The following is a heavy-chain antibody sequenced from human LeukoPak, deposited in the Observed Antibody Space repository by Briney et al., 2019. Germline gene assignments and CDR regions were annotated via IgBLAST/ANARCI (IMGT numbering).Heavy chain of an antibody. CDR1: GFTFSNYA. D-gene: IGHD5-12*01. J-gene: IGHJ4*02. CDR2: ISGSGGST. Sequence: GGSLRLSCVASGFTFSNYAMSWVRQTPGKGLEWVSSISGSGGSTHYADSVKGRFTISRDNSKNILYLQMNGLRAEDTAVYYCAKDWMSTIINYFDYWGQGTLVTVSS. CDR3: AKDWMSTIINYFDY. V-gene: IGHV3-23*01.